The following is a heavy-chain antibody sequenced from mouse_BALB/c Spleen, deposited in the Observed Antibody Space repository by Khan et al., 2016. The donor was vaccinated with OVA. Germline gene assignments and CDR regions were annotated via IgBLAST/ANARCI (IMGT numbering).Heavy chain of an antibody. CDR1: GYTFTSYW. CDR3: TRSVYYGSSWYFDV. Sequence: EVQLQESGTVLARPGASVKMSCKASGYTFTSYWMHWVKQRPGQGLEWIGAIYPGNSDTRYNQKFKGKAKLTAVTSTSTAYVEFSSLTNEDSAVYYWTRSVYYGSSWYFDVWGPGTTVTVSS. D-gene: IGHD1-1*01. V-gene: IGHV1-5*01. J-gene: IGHJ1*01. CDR2: IYPGNSDT.